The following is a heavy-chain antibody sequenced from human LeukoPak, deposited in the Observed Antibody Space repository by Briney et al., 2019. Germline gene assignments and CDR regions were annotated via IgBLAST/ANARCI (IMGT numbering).Heavy chain of an antibody. CDR2: IKQDGSEK. J-gene: IGHJ4*02. D-gene: IGHD3-9*01. V-gene: IGHV3-7*03. CDR3: ARDPGLRYFDWTMSGYFDY. Sequence: GGSLRLSCAASGFTFSSYRMSWVRQAPGKGLEWVANIKQDGSEKYYVDSVKGRFTISRDNAKNSLYLQMNSLRAEDTAVYYCARDPGLRYFDWTMSGYFDYWGQGTLVTVSS. CDR1: GFTFSSYR.